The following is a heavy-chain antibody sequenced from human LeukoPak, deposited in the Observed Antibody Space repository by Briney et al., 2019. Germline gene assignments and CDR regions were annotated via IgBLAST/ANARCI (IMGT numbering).Heavy chain of an antibody. Sequence: SETLSLTCTVSGGSISSYYWSWIRQPAGKGLEWIGRIYTSGSANYNPSLKSRVTMSVDTSKNQFSLKLSSVPAADTAVYYCARVSVVPAAIYYMDVWGKGTTVTVSS. CDR3: ARVSVVPAAIYYMDV. CDR2: IYTSGSA. J-gene: IGHJ6*03. D-gene: IGHD2-2*02. CDR1: GGSISSYY. V-gene: IGHV4-4*07.